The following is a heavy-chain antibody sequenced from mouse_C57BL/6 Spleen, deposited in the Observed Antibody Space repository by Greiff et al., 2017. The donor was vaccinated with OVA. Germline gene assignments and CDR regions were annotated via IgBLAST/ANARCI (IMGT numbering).Heavy chain of an antibody. V-gene: IGHV2-2*01. CDR1: GFSLTSYG. Sequence: VKLEESGPGLVQPSQSLSITCTVSGFSLTSYGVHWVRQSPGKGLEWLGVIWSGGSTDYNAAFISRLSISKDNSKSQVFFKMNSLQADDTAIYYCARKDYSIYYYAMDYWGQGTSVTVSS. CDR3: ARKDYSIYYYAMDY. J-gene: IGHJ4*01. CDR2: IWSGGST. D-gene: IGHD2-5*01.